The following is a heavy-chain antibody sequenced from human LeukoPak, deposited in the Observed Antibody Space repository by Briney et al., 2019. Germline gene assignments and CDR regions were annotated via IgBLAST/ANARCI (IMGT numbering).Heavy chain of an antibody. V-gene: IGHV4-39*01. CDR2: IYYSGST. Sequence: SETLSLTCTVSGGSISSSSYYWGWIRQPPGKGLEWIGSIYYSGSTYYNPSLKSRVTISVDTSKNQFSLKLSSVTAADAAVYYCASLPGGSGGTVLRTSWGQGTLVTVSS. D-gene: IGHD2-15*01. CDR1: GGSISSSSYY. CDR3: ASLPGGSGGTVLRTS. J-gene: IGHJ5*02.